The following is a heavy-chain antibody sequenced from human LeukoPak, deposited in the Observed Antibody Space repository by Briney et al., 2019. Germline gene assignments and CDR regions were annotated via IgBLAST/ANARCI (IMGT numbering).Heavy chain of an antibody. J-gene: IGHJ4*02. CDR1: GGSITGSYYY. CDR3: ARMTTYYYDSSGYLAY. Sequence: SETLSLTCTVSGGSITGSYYYWGWVRQPPGKGLEWIGTIYYDGTTYYNPSLKSRVTISVDTSKNQFSLKLSSVTAADTAVYYCARMTTYYYDSSGYLAYWGQGTLVTVSS. D-gene: IGHD3-22*01. CDR2: IYYDGTT. V-gene: IGHV4-39*07.